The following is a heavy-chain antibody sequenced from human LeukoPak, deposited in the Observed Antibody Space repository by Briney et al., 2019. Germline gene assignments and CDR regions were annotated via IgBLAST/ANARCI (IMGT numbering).Heavy chain of an antibody. CDR2: ISHDGSNK. Sequence: GRSLRLSCAASGFTFSSYAMHWVRQAPGKGLEWVAVISHDGSNKYYADSVKGRFTISRDNSKNTLYLQMNSLRAEDTAVYYCARMSDAFDNWGQGTMVTVSS. J-gene: IGHJ3*02. V-gene: IGHV3-30-3*01. CDR3: ARMSDAFDN. CDR1: GFTFSSYA.